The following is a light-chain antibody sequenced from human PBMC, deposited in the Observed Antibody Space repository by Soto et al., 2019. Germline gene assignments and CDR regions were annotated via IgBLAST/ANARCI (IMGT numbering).Light chain of an antibody. CDR3: QQYGSSSCT. J-gene: IGKJ1*01. Sequence: EIVLTQSPGTLSLSPGERATLSCRASQSVSSTYFAWLQQKAGQAPRLLIHGATRATGIPDRFSGSGSGTDFTLTISRMEPEDFAIYYCQQYGSSSCTFGQGTKVEIK. V-gene: IGKV3-20*01. CDR1: QSVSSTY. CDR2: GA.